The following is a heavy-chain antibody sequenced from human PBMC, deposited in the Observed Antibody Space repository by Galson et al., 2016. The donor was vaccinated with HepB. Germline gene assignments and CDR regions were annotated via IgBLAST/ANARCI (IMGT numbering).Heavy chain of an antibody. V-gene: IGHV3-7*01. CDR3: ARDLSGPDY. CDR2: IKQDGSEK. CDR1: GFTFSSYW. J-gene: IGHJ4*02. Sequence: SLRLSCAASGFTFSSYWMSWVRQAPEKGLEWVANIKQDGSEKYYVDSVKGRFTISRDNAENTLYLQMNSLRADDTAVYYCARDLSGPDYWGQGTLVTVSS.